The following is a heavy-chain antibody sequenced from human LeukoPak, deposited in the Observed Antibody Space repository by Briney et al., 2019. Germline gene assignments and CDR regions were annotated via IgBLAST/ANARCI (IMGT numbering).Heavy chain of an antibody. Sequence: KSGGSLRLSCAASGFTFNSYTMNWVRQAPGKGLEWVSSISISSDYIYYADSVKGRFTITRDNAKNSLYMQMNSLRAEDTAVYYCARVESGYYQFDYWGQGTLVTVSS. CDR2: ISISSDYI. V-gene: IGHV3-21*01. J-gene: IGHJ4*02. CDR3: ARVESGYYQFDY. CDR1: GFTFNSYT. D-gene: IGHD3-3*01.